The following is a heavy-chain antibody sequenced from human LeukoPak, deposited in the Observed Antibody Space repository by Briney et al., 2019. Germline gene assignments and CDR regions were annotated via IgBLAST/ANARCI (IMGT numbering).Heavy chain of an antibody. Sequence: GGSLRLSCAASGFTVRSNYMSSVRQAPGKGLEWVSVIYSGGSTSYADSVKGRFTVSRDNSKNTLYLQMNSLRAEDTAVYYCARSSYSSSWYVFDYWGQGTLVTVSS. D-gene: IGHD6-13*01. J-gene: IGHJ4*02. CDR2: IYSGGST. CDR1: GFTVRSNY. V-gene: IGHV3-66*01. CDR3: ARSSYSSSWYVFDY.